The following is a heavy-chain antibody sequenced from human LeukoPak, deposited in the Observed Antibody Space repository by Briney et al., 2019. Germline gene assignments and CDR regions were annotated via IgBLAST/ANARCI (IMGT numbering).Heavy chain of an antibody. CDR2: ISGSGGST. V-gene: IGHV3-23*01. J-gene: IGHJ4*02. D-gene: IGHD2-2*01. Sequence: VGSLRLSCAASGFTFSSYAMTWVRQAPGKGLEWVSTISGSGGSTYYADSVKGRFTISRDNSKNTLYLQMNSLRVEDTAVYYCARAGYCSSTSCSYYFDYWGQGTLVTVSS. CDR1: GFTFSSYA. CDR3: ARAGYCSSTSCSYYFDY.